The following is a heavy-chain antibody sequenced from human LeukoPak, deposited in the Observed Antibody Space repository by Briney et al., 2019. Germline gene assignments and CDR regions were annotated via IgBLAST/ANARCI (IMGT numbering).Heavy chain of an antibody. Sequence: GGSLRLSCAASGFTVSSNYMSWVRQAPGKGLEWVSVIYSGGSTYYADSVKGRFTISGDNSKNTLYLQMNSLRAEDTAVYYCACGYSSGWYLDYWGQGTLVTVSS. CDR3: ACGYSSGWYLDY. V-gene: IGHV3-53*01. J-gene: IGHJ4*02. CDR2: IYSGGST. D-gene: IGHD6-19*01. CDR1: GFTVSSNY.